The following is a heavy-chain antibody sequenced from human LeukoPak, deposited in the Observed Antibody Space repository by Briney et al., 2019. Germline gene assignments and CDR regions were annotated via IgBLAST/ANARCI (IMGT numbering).Heavy chain of an antibody. D-gene: IGHD6-19*01. CDR2: ISSSSSTI. CDR1: GFTFSDYY. J-gene: IGHJ3*02. V-gene: IGHV3-11*04. Sequence: GGSLRLSCAASGFTFSDYYMSWIRQAPGKGLEWVSYISSSSSTIYYADSVKGRFTISRDNAKNSLYLQMNSLRAEDTAVYYCARDVAGMPNAFDIWGQGTMVTVSS. CDR3: ARDVAGMPNAFDI.